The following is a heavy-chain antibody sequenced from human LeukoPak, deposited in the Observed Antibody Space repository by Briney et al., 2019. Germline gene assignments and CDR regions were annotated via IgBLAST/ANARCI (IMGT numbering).Heavy chain of an antibody. Sequence: HCASVKLSCKASRYTFTHSYIHWVRQPPGQGLEWMGRINPNSCDPNYPQNFQGRVTMTRDTSISTAYMEMSSLTFDDTAVYYCARSDGHCNNGVCFTDYYIDVWGTGTTVTVSS. V-gene: IGHV1-2*06. CDR3: ARSDGHCNNGVCFTDYYIDV. J-gene: IGHJ6*03. CDR1: RYTFTHSY. CDR2: INPNSCDP. D-gene: IGHD2-8*01.